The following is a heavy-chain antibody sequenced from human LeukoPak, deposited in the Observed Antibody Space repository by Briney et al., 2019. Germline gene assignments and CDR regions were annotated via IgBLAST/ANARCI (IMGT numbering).Heavy chain of an antibody. V-gene: IGHV3-11*06. CDR3: ARGGSGCFDI. D-gene: IGHD1-26*01. Sequence: GGSLRLSCAASGFTFSDYYMSWIRQAPGKGLEWVSYISSSSSYTNYADSVKGRFTISRDNAKNTVDLQMNSLRAEDTGVYYCARGGSGCFDIWGQGTMVTVSS. J-gene: IGHJ3*02. CDR2: ISSSSSYT. CDR1: GFTFSDYY.